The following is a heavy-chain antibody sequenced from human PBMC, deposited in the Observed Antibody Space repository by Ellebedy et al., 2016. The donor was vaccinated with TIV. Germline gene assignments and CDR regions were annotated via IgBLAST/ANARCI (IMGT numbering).Heavy chain of an antibody. J-gene: IGHJ4*02. CDR2: IYYSGRT. CDR3: ARTDGHYDFWSGLLH. D-gene: IGHD3-3*01. CDR1: GCSILRYY. Sequence: MPSETLSLTCTVSGCSILRYYWSWIRHPPGTGLEWIGYIYYSGRTNYNPSLKSRVTISVDTSKNQFSLKLSSVTAADTAVYYCARTDGHYDFWSGLLHWGQGTLVTVSS. V-gene: IGHV4-59*01.